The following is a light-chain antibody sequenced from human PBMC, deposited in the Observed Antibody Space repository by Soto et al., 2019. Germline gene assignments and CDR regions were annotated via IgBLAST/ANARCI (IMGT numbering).Light chain of an antibody. V-gene: IGLV4-69*01. CDR1: SGHSSYA. CDR2: LNSDGSH. Sequence: QSVLTQSPSASASLGASVKLTCTLSSGHSSYAIAWHQQQPEKGPRYLMKLNSDGSHSKGDGIPDRFSGSSSGAERYLTISSLQSEDEADYYCQTWGTGICVFRGGTKVTVL. CDR3: QTWGTGICV. J-gene: IGLJ3*02.